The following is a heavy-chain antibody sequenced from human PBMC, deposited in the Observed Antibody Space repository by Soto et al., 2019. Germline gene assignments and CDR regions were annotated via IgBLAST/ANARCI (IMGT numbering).Heavy chain of an antibody. D-gene: IGHD1-1*01. CDR2: IYYSGST. J-gene: IGHJ3*02. CDR3: ARLNSQQRDDAFDI. CDR1: GGSISSYY. V-gene: IGHV4-59*08. Sequence: SETLSLTCTVSGGSISSYYWSWIRQPPGKGLEWIGYIYYSGSTNYNPSLKSRVTISVDTSKNQFSLKLSSVTAADTAVYYCARLNSQQRDDAFDIWGQGTMVTVSS.